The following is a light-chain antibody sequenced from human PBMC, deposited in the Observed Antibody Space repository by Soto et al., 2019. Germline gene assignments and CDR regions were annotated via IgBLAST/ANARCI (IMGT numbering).Light chain of an antibody. CDR2: DAS. CDR1: QSVSSY. J-gene: IGKJ3*01. V-gene: IGKV3-11*01. Sequence: EIVLTQSPATLSLSPGERATLSCRASQSVSSYLAWYQQKPGQAPRLLIYDASNRATGIPARFSCSGSGTDFTLTISSLEPEDFVVYYCQQRSNWPIFTFGPGTKVDIK. CDR3: QQRSNWPIFT.